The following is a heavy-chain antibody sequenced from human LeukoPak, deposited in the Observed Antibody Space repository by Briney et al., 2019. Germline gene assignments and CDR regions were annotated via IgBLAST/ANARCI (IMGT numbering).Heavy chain of an antibody. CDR3: ARDCSSTSLAFDY. J-gene: IGHJ4*02. Sequence: ASVKVSCKASGYTFTSYYMHWVRQAPGQGLEGMGIINPSDGSTSYAQKFQGRVTMTRDMSTSTVYMELSSLRSEDTAVYYCARDCSSTSLAFDYWGQGTLVTVSS. CDR2: INPSDGST. V-gene: IGHV1-46*01. D-gene: IGHD2-2*01. CDR1: GYTFTSYY.